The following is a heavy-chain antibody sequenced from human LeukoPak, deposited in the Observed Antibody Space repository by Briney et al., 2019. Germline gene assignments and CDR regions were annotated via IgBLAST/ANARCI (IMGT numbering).Heavy chain of an antibody. CDR2: ISGSGGST. CDR3: AKVIRDMVVVVAATLDY. Sequence: GGSLRLSCAASGFTFSSYAMSWVRQAPGKGLEWVSAISGSGGSTYYADSVKGRFTISRDNSKNTLYLQMNSLRAEDTAVYYCAKVIRDMVVVVAATLDYRGQGTLVTVSS. J-gene: IGHJ4*02. CDR1: GFTFSSYA. D-gene: IGHD2-15*01. V-gene: IGHV3-23*01.